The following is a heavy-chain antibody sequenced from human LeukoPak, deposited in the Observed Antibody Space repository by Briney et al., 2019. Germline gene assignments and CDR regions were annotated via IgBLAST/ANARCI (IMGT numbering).Heavy chain of an antibody. CDR1: GYTFTSYA. CDR3: SRHMVVYTSGWYKKEYYMDV. D-gene: IGHD6-19*01. Sequence: GASVKVSCKASGYTFTSYAMHWVRQAPGQRLEWMGWINAGNGNTKYSQEFQGRVTITRDTSASTAYMELNSLKTEDTAVYYCSRHMVVYTSGWYKKEYYMDVWGKGTTVTISS. J-gene: IGHJ6*03. V-gene: IGHV1-3*03. CDR2: INAGNGNT.